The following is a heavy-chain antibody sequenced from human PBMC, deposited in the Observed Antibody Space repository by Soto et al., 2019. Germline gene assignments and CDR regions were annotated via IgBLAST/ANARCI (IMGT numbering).Heavy chain of an antibody. CDR2: INPNSGGT. V-gene: IGHV1-2*04. J-gene: IGHJ1*01. CDR3: ARGYSSSWYLFRYPEYFQH. D-gene: IGHD6-13*01. CDR1: GYTFTGYY. Sequence: ASVKVSCKASGYTFTGYYMHWVRQAPGQGLEWMGWINPNSGGTNYAQKFQGWVTMTRDTSISTAYMELSRLRSDDTAVYYCARGYSSSWYLFRYPEYFQHWGQGTLVTVSS.